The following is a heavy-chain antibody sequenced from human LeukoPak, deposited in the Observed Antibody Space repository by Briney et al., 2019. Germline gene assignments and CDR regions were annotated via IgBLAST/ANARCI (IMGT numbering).Heavy chain of an antibody. V-gene: IGHV3-23*01. CDR2: ISGSGGST. Sequence: GGSLRLSCAASGFTFSSYAMSWVRQAPGKGLEWVSAISGSGGSTYYADSVKGRFTISRDNAKNTLYLQMNSLRAEDTAVYYCARDFGPSSSQYYFDYWGQGTLVTVSS. J-gene: IGHJ4*02. CDR1: GFTFSSYA. D-gene: IGHD6-13*01. CDR3: ARDFGPSSSQYYFDY.